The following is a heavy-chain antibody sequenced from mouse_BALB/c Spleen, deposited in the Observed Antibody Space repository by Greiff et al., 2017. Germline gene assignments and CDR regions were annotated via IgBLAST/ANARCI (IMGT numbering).Heavy chain of an antibody. D-gene: IGHD1-1*01. Sequence: EVKLMESGGGLVKPGGSLKLSCAASGFTFSSFGMHWVRQAPEKGLEWVAYISSGSSTIYYADTVKGRFTISRDNPKNTLFLQMTSLRSEDTAMYYCARAYYYGYAMDYWGQGTSVTVSS. CDR3: ARAYYYGYAMDY. CDR1: GFTFSSFG. V-gene: IGHV5-17*02. CDR2: ISSGSSTI. J-gene: IGHJ4*01.